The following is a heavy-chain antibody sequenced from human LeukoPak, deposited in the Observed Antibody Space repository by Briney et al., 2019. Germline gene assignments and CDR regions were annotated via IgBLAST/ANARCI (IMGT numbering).Heavy chain of an antibody. Sequence: GGSLRLSCAASGLIFSSYSMNWVRQAPGKGLEWVANIKQDGSEKYYVDSVKGRFTISRDNAKNSLYLQMNSLRAEDTAVYYCARDQGWFDPWGQGTLVTVSS. CDR1: GLIFSSYS. CDR2: IKQDGSEK. CDR3: ARDQGWFDP. J-gene: IGHJ5*02. V-gene: IGHV3-7*01.